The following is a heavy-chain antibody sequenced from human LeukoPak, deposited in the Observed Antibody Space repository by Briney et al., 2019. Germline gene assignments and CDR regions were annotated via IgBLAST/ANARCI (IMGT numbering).Heavy chain of an antibody. CDR1: GGSISRGGYS. CDR2: IYHSGST. J-gene: IGHJ4*02. V-gene: IGHV4-30-2*01. CDR3: ARGSMVRGVIDY. D-gene: IGHD3-10*01. Sequence: ASQTLSLTCAVSGGSISRGGYSWSWIRQPPGKGLEWIGYIYHSGSTYYNPSLKSRVTISVDRSKNQFSLKLSSVTAADTAVYYCARGSMVRGVIDYWGQGTLVTVSS.